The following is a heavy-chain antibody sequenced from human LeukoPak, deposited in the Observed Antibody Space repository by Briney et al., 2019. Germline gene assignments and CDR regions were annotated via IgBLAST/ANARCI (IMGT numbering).Heavy chain of an antibody. J-gene: IGHJ3*02. CDR3: AKDLDGYGGLRGDAFDI. CDR1: GFTFNSYA. D-gene: IGHD5-24*01. Sequence: AGGSPRLSCAASGFTFNSYALSWVRQAPGKGLEWVSAISDGGGSTYYADSVKGRFTISRDNSKNTVYLQMNSLRVEDTAVYYCAKDLDGYGGLRGDAFDIWGQGTMVIVPS. V-gene: IGHV3-23*01. CDR2: ISDGGGST.